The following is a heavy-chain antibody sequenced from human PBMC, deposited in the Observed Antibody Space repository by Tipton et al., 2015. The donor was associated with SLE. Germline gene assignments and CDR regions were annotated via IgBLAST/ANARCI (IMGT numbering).Heavy chain of an antibody. D-gene: IGHD2/OR15-2a*01. CDR2: ISAYNGNT. Sequence: QLVQSGAEAKKPGDSLKVSCKASGYTFTSYGISWVRQAPGQGLEWLGWISAYNGNTNYAQRLQGRVTMTTDTSTSTAYMELRSLRSDDTAVYYCARTSAFRNWFDPWGQGTLVTVSS. V-gene: IGHV1-18*04. CDR1: GYTFTSYG. CDR3: ARTSAFRNWFDP. J-gene: IGHJ5*02.